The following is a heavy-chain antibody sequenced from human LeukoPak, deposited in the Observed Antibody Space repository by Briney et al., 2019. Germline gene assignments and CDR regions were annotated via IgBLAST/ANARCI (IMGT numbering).Heavy chain of an antibody. D-gene: IGHD3-10*01. V-gene: IGHV4-30-4*01. CDR3: ARDRWFPSPLGMDV. J-gene: IGHJ6*01. CDR2: IYYSGST. CDR1: GGSISNGDHY. Sequence: SETLSLTCNVSGGSISNGDHYWSWIRQPPGKXXXXXXYIYYSGSTYYYPSLRSRVTISIDTSKNQFSLRLRSVTAADTAVYYCARDRWFPSPLGMDVWGQGTTVTVSS.